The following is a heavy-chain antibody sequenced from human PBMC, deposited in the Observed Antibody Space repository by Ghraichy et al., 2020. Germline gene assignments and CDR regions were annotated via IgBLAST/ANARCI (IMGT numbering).Heavy chain of an antibody. CDR2: INHSGST. D-gene: IGHD5-12*01. V-gene: IGHV4-34*01. CDR3: ARGRFGGYSGYVRKQQWLVTESGMDV. Sequence: SETLSLTCAVYGGSFSGYYWSWIRQPPGKGLEWIGEINHSGSTIYNPSLKSRVTISVDTSKNQFSLKLSSVTAADTAVYYCARGRFGGYSGYVRKQQWLVTESGMDVWGQGTTVTVSS. J-gene: IGHJ6*02. CDR1: GGSFSGYY.